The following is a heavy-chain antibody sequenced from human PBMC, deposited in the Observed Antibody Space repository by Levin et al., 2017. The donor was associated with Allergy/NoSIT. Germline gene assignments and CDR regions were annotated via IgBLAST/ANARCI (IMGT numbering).Heavy chain of an antibody. D-gene: IGHD6-19*01. Sequence: GESLKISCTASGFTFSRYVMSWVRQAPGKGLEWVSAISSSGGRTYYADSVKGRFTISRDNFKNTLYVQMNSLRAEDTAIYYCAKEESVAGAFDYWGQGTLVTVSS. CDR2: ISSSGGRT. CDR3: AKEESVAGAFDY. J-gene: IGHJ4*02. V-gene: IGHV3-23*01. CDR1: GFTFSRYV.